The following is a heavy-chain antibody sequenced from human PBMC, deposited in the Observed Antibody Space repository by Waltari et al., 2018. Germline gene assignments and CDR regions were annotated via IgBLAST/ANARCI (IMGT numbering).Heavy chain of an antibody. V-gene: IGHV3-48*04. CDR1: GFPFSSYR. D-gene: IGHD6-19*01. J-gene: IGHJ4*02. Sequence: EVQLVESGGGLVQPGGSLRPSCAASGFPFSSYRMNWVRQAPGKGLEWVSYISSSSGTIYYADSVKGRFTISRDNAKNSLYLQMNSLRAEDTAVYYCARRYSSGFDYWGQGTLVTVSS. CDR2: ISSSSGTI. CDR3: ARRYSSGFDY.